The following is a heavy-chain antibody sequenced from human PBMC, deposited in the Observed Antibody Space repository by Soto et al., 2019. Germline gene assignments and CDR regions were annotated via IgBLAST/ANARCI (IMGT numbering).Heavy chain of an antibody. CDR2: IGPESGAT. V-gene: IGHV1-2*02. CDR3: GRGRSGQIVVFY. D-gene: IGHD1-26*01. J-gene: IGHJ4*02. Sequence: QVQLVQSGAEVKKPGASVKVSCKASGYTFTGHYIHWVRQAPEQGPEWMGEIGPESGATRYAEKFQGRVTMTLDTSITTVYMELKNLSPDDTAVYYCGRGRSGQIVVFYWGQLTPVTVSS. CDR1: GYTFTGHY.